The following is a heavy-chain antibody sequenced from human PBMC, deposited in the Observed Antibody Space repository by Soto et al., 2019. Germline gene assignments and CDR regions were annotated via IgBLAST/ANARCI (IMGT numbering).Heavy chain of an antibody. V-gene: IGHV1-69*12. J-gene: IGHJ5*02. CDR3: ARDGDPGYSFWSGPLGGGRFDP. CDR2: IVPMFGTA. Sequence: QVQLVQSGAEVKEPGSSVNVSCKTSGGTFGNTAVTWVRQAPGQGLEWIGGIVPMFGTANYAQKFRGRVTITADEPTSTASMGLSSLRSDDTAVYYCARDGDPGYSFWSGPLGGGRFDPWGQGTLVTVSS. D-gene: IGHD3-3*01. CDR1: GGTFGNTA.